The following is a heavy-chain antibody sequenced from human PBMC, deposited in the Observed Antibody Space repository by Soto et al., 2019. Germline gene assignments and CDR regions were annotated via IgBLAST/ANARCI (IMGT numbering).Heavy chain of an antibody. CDR1: GYTFTSYY. D-gene: IGHD3-10*01. CDR2: INPSGGST. Sequence: VASVKVSCKASGYTFTSYYMHWVRQAPGQGLEWMGIINPSGGSTSYAQKFQGRVTMTRDTSTSTVYMELSSLRSEDTAVYYCARGGITMVRLHDYYGMDVWGQGTTVTVYS. V-gene: IGHV1-46*01. CDR3: ARGGITMVRLHDYYGMDV. J-gene: IGHJ6*02.